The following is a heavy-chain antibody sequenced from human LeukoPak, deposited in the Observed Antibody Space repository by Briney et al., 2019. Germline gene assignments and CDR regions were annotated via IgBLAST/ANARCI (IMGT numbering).Heavy chain of an antibody. CDR2: INGDGGSR. J-gene: IGHJ4*02. D-gene: IGHD6-13*01. CDR3: ASASSHRTAAGGDY. V-gene: IGHV3-74*01. CDR1: GFTFSTYW. Sequence: PWGSLRLSCAASGFTFSTYWMHWVRQAPGKGLVWVSRINGDGGSRNYADSVKGRFTISRDNAKNTLYLQMSSLRVEDTAVYYCASASSHRTAAGGDYWGQGTLVTVST.